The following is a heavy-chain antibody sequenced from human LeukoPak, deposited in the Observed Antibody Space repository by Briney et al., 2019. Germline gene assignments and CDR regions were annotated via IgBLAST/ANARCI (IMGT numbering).Heavy chain of an antibody. CDR3: ARDTLGEGEDANYAVYYFDY. V-gene: IGHV3-7*01. CDR1: GFTFRTYW. J-gene: IGHJ4*02. Sequence: PGGSLRLSCAASGFTFRTYWMSWVRQAPGKGLEWVANIKQDGNEKYYVDSVKGRVTISRDNAKNSLDLQMNSLRAEDTAVYYCARDTLGEGEDANYAVYYFDYWGQGTPVTVSS. D-gene: IGHD4/OR15-4a*01. CDR2: IKQDGNEK.